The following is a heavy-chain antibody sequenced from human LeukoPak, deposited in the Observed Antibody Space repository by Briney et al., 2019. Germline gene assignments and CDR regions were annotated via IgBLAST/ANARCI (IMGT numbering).Heavy chain of an antibody. CDR1: GFTFSSSA. CDR3: AKQLGYCSDGSCYFPY. D-gene: IGHD2-15*01. CDR2: ISNNGGYT. J-gene: IGHJ4*02. V-gene: IGHV3-23*01. Sequence: GGSLRPSCAASGFTFSSSAMSWVRQAPGKGLEWVSPISNNGGYTYYAASVQGRFTISRDNSKSTLCLQMNSLRAEDTAVYYCAKQLGYCSDGSCYFPYWGQGTLVTVSS.